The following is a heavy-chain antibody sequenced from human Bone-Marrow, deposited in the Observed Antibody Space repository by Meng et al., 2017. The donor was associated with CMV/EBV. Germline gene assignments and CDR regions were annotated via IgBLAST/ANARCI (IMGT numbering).Heavy chain of an antibody. J-gene: IGHJ3*02. CDR2: IRYDGSNK. Sequence: GESLKISCAASGFTFSSYGMHWVRQAPGKGLEWVAFIRYDGSNKYYADSVKGRFTISRDNSKNTLYLQMNSLRAEDTAVYYCARDWVPYFYDSGGYYYQGGAFDIWGQGTMVTVSS. CDR3: ARDWVPYFYDSGGYYYQGGAFDI. CDR1: GFTFSSYG. V-gene: IGHV3-30*02. D-gene: IGHD3-22*01.